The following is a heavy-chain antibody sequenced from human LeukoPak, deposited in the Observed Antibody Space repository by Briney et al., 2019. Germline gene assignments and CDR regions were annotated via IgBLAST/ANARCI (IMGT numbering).Heavy chain of an antibody. Sequence: ASVKVSCKASGYTFTSYYMHWVRQPPGQGLEWMGIIDPSGGSTSYAQKFQGRGTMTTDASTSTVYMELSSLRCEDTAVYYCARGRFHPPAPPYSSYGMDVWGHGTTVTVSS. CDR3: ARGRFHPPAPPYSSYGMDV. J-gene: IGHJ6*02. CDR1: GYTFTSYY. D-gene: IGHD3-3*01. CDR2: IDPSGGST. V-gene: IGHV1-46*01.